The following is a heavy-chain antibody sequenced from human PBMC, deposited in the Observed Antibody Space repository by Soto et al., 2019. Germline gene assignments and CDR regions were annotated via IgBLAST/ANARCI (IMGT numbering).Heavy chain of an antibody. J-gene: IGHJ6*02. V-gene: IGHV3-23*01. CDR2: ISGSGGTI. CDR1: GFTFSNHA. CDR3: AKGSGNIRSYRMDL. Sequence: GGSLRLSCAAAGFTFSNHAMSWVRQAPGKGLEWVSTISGSGGTIYYADSVRGRFTISRDNSKNALWLQMNSLRAEDTALYYCAKGSGNIRSYRMDLWGQSTMFTVSS.